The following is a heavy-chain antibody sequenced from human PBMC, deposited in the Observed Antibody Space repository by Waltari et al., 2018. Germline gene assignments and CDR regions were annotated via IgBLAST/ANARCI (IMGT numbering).Heavy chain of an antibody. J-gene: IGHJ4*02. CDR2: INPKNGDT. Sequence: QVQLVQSGTEVKKPGASVKVSCQASGYSFTDYLLHGVGQTPGQGLEWRGWINPKNGDTGDEQNCLGRVTMTRDTSINTVYMDLSGLRSDDTAVFYCARDPGPIVGAPDYWGQGTLVTVSS. V-gene: IGHV1-2*02. D-gene: IGHD1-26*01. CDR1: GYSFTDYL. CDR3: ARDPGPIVGAPDY.